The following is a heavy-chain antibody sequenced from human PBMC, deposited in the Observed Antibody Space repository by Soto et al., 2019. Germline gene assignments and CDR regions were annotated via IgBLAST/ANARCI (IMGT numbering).Heavy chain of an antibody. Sequence: GGSLRLSCAASGFTFSSYAMSWVRQAPGKGLEWVSAISGSGGSTYYADSVKGRFTISRDNSKNTLYLQMNSLRAEDTAVYYCAKDTYYDFWSGSGMDVWGQGTTVTVSS. CDR2: ISGSGGST. CDR1: GFTFSSYA. D-gene: IGHD3-3*01. J-gene: IGHJ6*02. V-gene: IGHV3-23*01. CDR3: AKDTYYDFWSGSGMDV.